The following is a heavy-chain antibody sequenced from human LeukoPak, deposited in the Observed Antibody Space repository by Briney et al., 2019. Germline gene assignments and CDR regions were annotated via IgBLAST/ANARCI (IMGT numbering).Heavy chain of an antibody. J-gene: IGHJ4*02. V-gene: IGHV3-7*01. CDR3: ARATYTSSYFDY. CDR1: GFTFSDYY. CDR2: IKQDGSQK. D-gene: IGHD2-2*01. Sequence: GGSLRLSCAASGFTFSDYYMSWIRQTPGKGLEWVANIKQDGSQKYYVDSVRGRFTISRDNAKNSLYLQMNSLRAEDTAVYYCARATYTSSYFDYWGQGALVTVSS.